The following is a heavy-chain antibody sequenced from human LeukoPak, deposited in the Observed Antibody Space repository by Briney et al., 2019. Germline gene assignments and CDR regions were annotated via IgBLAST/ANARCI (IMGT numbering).Heavy chain of an antibody. CDR2: ISWNSGNI. J-gene: IGHJ4*02. CDR3: TKGGRDDYNPPYY. V-gene: IGHV3-9*01. Sequence: PGGSLRLSCAASGFTFRNFAMAWVRQAPGKGLEWVSGISWNSGNINYADSVKGRFTISRDNAKSSLYLQMSSLRAEDTALYYCTKGGRDDYNPPYYWGQGTLVTVSS. CDR1: GFTFRNFA. D-gene: IGHD5-24*01.